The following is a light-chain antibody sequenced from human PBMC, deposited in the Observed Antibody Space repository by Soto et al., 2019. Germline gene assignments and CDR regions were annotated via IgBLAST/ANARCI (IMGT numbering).Light chain of an antibody. CDR2: GAS. CDR1: QSVSSN. V-gene: IGKV3-15*01. Sequence: EIVMTQSPATLSVSPGERATLSCRASQSVSSNLAWYQQKPGQAPRLLIYGASTRATGIPARFSGSGSGTECTLTISSLQSEDFAVYYCQQYNNWRMYTFGQGTKLEIK. J-gene: IGKJ2*01. CDR3: QQYNNWRMYT.